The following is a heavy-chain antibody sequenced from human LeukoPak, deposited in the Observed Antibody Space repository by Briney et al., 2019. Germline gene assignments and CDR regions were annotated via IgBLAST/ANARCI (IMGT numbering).Heavy chain of an antibody. J-gene: IGHJ4*02. V-gene: IGHV3-30*04. D-gene: IGHD1/OR15-1a*01. Sequence: GRSLRLSCAASGFTFSSYAMHWVRQAPGKGLEWVAVISYDGSNKYYADSVKGRFTISRDNSKNTLYLQMNSLRAEDTAVYYCARDPSNWNKFVVDYWGQGTLVTVSS. CDR1: GFTFSSYA. CDR3: ARDPSNWNKFVVDY. CDR2: ISYDGSNK.